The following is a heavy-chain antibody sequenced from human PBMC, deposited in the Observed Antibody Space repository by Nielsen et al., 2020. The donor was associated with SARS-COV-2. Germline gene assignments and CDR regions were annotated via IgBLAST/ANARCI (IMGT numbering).Heavy chain of an antibody. Sequence: ASVKVSCMASVYTFIGYYIHWVRQAPRQGLEWVGWINPNTGNTKYAQKFQDWVTMTRDTSIKTAYIELSRLRSDDMAVYFCARRGHDNSGYYWDYWGQGTLVTVSS. CDR1: VYTFIGYY. J-gene: IGHJ4*02. CDR3: ARRGHDNSGYYWDY. CDR2: INPNTGNT. D-gene: IGHD3-22*01. V-gene: IGHV1-2*04.